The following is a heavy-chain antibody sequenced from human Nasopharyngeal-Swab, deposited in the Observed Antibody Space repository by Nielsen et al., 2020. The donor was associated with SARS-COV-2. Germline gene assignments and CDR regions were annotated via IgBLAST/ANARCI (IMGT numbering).Heavy chain of an antibody. CDR1: GFTFSSYS. CDR3: AKEDLSGYDSTSYYGMDV. Sequence: GGSLRLSCAASGFTFSSYSMNWVRQAPGKGLEWVSYISSSSSTIYYADSVKGRFTISRDNSKNTVFLQMNSLRAEDTAVYYCAKEDLSGYDSTSYYGMDVWGQGTTVTVSS. CDR2: ISSSSSTI. J-gene: IGHJ6*02. D-gene: IGHD5-12*01. V-gene: IGHV3-48*01.